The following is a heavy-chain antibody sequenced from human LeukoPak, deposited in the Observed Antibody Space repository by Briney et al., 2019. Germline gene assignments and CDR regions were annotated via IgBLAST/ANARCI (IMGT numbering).Heavy chain of an antibody. CDR1: GFTFSSYG. V-gene: IGHV3-30*18. D-gene: IGHD6-19*01. J-gene: IGHJ3*02. Sequence: GGSLRLSCAASGFTFSSYGMHWVRQAPGKGLEWVAVISYDGSNKYYADSVKGRFTISRDNSKNTLYLQMNSLRAEDTAVYYCAKDLKGIAVAGTYAFDIWGQGTMVTVSS. CDR2: ISYDGSNK. CDR3: AKDLKGIAVAGTYAFDI.